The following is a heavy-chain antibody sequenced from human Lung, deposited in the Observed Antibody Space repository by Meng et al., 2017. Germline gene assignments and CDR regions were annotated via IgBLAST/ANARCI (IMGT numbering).Heavy chain of an antibody. D-gene: IGHD6-13*01. Sequence: QVQLVQDGAEVKKPGASVKVSCKPSGYNFPDYYRHWVRRAPGQGLEWMGRINPKSGDTHYAQKFQARVTMTGDTSISTAYMELSGLRSDDTAMYYCARDEDISAAGKLFGDYWGQGTLVTVSS. J-gene: IGHJ4*02. CDR3: ARDEDISAAGKLFGDY. V-gene: IGHV1-2*06. CDR1: GYNFPDYY. CDR2: INPKSGDT.